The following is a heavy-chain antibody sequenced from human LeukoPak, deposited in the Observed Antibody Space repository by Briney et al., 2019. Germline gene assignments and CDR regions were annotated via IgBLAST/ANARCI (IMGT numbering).Heavy chain of an antibody. CDR1: GFTFGSAG. V-gene: IGHV3-23*01. J-gene: IGHJ4*02. CDR3: AKERQQLANLDY. CDR2: LSAGGGMT. Sequence: PGGSLRLSCAAPGFTFGSAGMSWGRQAPGKGLEWVSALSAGGGMTYYAGSVKGRFNISRDNAKNTLYLQMNSLRADDTAIYYCAKERQQLANLDYWGQGTLVTVSS. D-gene: IGHD6-13*01.